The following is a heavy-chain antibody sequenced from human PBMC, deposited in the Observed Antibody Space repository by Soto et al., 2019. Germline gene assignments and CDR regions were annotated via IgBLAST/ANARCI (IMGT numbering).Heavy chain of an antibody. D-gene: IGHD2-8*01. CDR1: GYTFTGYY. J-gene: IGHJ4*02. Sequence: SCKASGYTFTGYYMHWVRQAPGKGLEWVAVISYDGSNKYYADSVKGRFTISRDNSKNTLYLQMNSLRAEDTAVYYCANVLRLDYWGQGTLVTVSS. V-gene: IGHV3-30*18. CDR3: ANVLRLDY. CDR2: ISYDGSNK.